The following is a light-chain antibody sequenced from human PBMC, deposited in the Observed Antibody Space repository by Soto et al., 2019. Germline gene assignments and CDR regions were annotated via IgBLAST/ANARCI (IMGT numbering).Light chain of an antibody. J-gene: IGLJ1*01. Sequence: QSVLTQPPSASGSPGQSVTISCTGTSSDISKYNYVSWYQQHPGKAPKLLIYEVNKRPSEVPERFSGSKSANTASLDITGLQAEDEADYYCSSYTSSSTLYVFGTGTKVTVL. CDR3: SSYTSSSTLYV. CDR2: EVN. CDR1: SSDISKYNY. V-gene: IGLV2-8*01.